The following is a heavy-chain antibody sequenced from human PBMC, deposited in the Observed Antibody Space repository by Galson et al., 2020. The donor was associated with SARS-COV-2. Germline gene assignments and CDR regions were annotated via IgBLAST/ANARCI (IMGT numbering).Heavy chain of an antibody. D-gene: IGHD3-3*01. J-gene: IGHJ5*02. Sequence: ASVKVSCKASGYTFTDYYMHWVRQAPGQGLEWMGWINPNSGGTNHAQKFQGRVTMTSDTSISTAYMERSRMRSDDTAVYYCARARDVWSGYYAVDPWGQGTLVIVSS. V-gene: IGHV1-2*02. CDR2: INPNSGGT. CDR3: ARARDVWSGYYAVDP. CDR1: GYTFTDYY.